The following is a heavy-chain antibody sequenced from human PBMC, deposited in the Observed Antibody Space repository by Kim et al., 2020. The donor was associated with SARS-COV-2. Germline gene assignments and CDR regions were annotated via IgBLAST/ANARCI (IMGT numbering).Heavy chain of an antibody. D-gene: IGHD1-1*01. CDR2: DK. Sequence: DKDCGDSVMGRFTISRDNAKNSLYLQLSSLRAEDTAVYYCARDVYAGFLDYWGRGTLVTVSP. CDR3: ARDVYAGFLDY. J-gene: IGHJ4*02. V-gene: IGHV3-7*01.